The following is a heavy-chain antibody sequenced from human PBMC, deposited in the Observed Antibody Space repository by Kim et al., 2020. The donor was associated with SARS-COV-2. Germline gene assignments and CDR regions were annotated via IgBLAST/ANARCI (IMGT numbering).Heavy chain of an antibody. Sequence: GGSLRLSCAASGFTFSSYGMHWVRQAPGKGLEWVAVIWYDGSNKYYADSVKGRFTISRDNSKNTLYLQMNSLRAEDTAVYYCAREGSGELSFFDYWGQGTLVTVSS. J-gene: IGHJ4*02. CDR3: AREGSGELSFFDY. CDR2: IWYDGSNK. D-gene: IGHD3-16*02. CDR1: GFTFSSYG. V-gene: IGHV3-33*01.